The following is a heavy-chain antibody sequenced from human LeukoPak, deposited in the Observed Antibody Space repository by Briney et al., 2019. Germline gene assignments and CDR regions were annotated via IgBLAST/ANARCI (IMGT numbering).Heavy chain of an antibody. CDR3: ARDGRYCSSTSCKSPGGLQH. V-gene: IGHV3-33*01. J-gene: IGHJ1*01. D-gene: IGHD2-2*01. Sequence: EGSLRLSCAASGFTFSSYGMHWVRQAPGKGLEWVAVIWYDGSNKYYADSVKGRFTISRDNSKNTLYLQMNSLRAEDTAVYYCARDGRYCSSTSCKSPGGLQHWGQGTLVTVSS. CDR1: GFTFSSYG. CDR2: IWYDGSNK.